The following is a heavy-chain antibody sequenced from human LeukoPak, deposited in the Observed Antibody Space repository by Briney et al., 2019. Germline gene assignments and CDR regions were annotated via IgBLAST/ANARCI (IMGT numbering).Heavy chain of an antibody. J-gene: IGHJ4*02. V-gene: IGHV3-48*01. CDR1: GFTFSSYT. CDR2: ISSSSSTI. Sequence: GGSLRLSCAASGFTFSSYTMNWVRQAPGKGLECVSYISSSSSTIYYADSVKGRFTISRDNANNSLYLQMNSLRPEDTAVYYCARDYSDYWGQGTLVTVSS. CDR3: ARDYSDY.